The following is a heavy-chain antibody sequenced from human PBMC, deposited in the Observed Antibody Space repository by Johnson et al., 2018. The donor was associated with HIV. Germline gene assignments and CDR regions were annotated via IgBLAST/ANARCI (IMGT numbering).Heavy chain of an antibody. V-gene: IGHV3-30-3*01. CDR2: ISYAGSNK. CDR1: GFTFSSYA. CDR3: AREGPSERAGFDI. Sequence: QVQLVESGGGLVQPGRSLRLSCAASGFTFSSYAMHWVRQAPGKGLEWVAVISYAGSNKYYADSVKGRFTISRDNSKNTLYLQMNSLRVEDTAVYYCAREGPSERAGFDIWGQGTMVTVSS. J-gene: IGHJ3*02.